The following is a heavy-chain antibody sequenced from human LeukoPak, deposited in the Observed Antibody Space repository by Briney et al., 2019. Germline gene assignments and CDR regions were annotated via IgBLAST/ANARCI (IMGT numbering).Heavy chain of an antibody. CDR1: GYTFTSYG. D-gene: IGHD1-26*01. CDR2: ISAYNGNT. CDR3: AREVSGSYYGDNWFDP. V-gene: IGHV1-18*01. Sequence: EASVKVSCKASGYTFTSYGISWVRQAPGQGLEWMGWISAYNGNTNCAQKLQGRVTMTTDTSTSTAYMELRSLRSDDTAVYYCAREVSGSYYGDNWFDPWGQGTLVTVSS. J-gene: IGHJ5*02.